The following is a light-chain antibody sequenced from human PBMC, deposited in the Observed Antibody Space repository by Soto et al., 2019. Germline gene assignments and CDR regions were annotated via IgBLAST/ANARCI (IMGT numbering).Light chain of an antibody. CDR3: AAWDDSLNGV. Sequence: QSVLTQPPSASGTPGQRVTISCSGSGSNVGSHTVNWYQQVPGTAPKLLIYDNNRRPSGVPDRFSGSKSATSASLAISGLQSDDEADYYCAAWDDSLNGVFGGGTKLTVL. J-gene: IGLJ2*01. CDR2: DNN. CDR1: GSNVGSHT. V-gene: IGLV1-44*01.